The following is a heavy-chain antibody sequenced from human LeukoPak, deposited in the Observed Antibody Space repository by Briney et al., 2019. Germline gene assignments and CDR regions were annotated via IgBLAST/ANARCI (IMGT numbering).Heavy chain of an antibody. Sequence: GGSLRLSCAASGFTFSSYGMHWVRQAPGKGLEWVVVIWYDGSNKYYADSVKGRFTISRDNSKNTLYLQMNSLRAEDTAVYYCARDSGYYYFFDYWGQGTLVTVSS. J-gene: IGHJ4*02. CDR1: GFTFSSYG. D-gene: IGHD3-22*01. V-gene: IGHV3-33*01. CDR3: ARDSGYYYFFDY. CDR2: IWYDGSNK.